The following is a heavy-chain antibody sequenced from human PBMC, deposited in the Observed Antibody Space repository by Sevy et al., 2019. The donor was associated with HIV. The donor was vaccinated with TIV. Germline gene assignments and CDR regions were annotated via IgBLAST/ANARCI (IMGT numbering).Heavy chain of an antibody. J-gene: IGHJ4*02. CDR3: AKALYGSGSYYNLGY. V-gene: IGHV1-69*13. D-gene: IGHD3-10*01. CDR2: IKPIFGAA. Sequence: ASVKVSCKASGGTFSSYAISWVRQAPGQGLEWMGGIKPIFGAANYAQNFQGRVTITADESTSTVYMELSSLRSEDTAVYYCAKALYGSGSYYNLGYWGQGTLVTVSS. CDR1: GGTFSSYA.